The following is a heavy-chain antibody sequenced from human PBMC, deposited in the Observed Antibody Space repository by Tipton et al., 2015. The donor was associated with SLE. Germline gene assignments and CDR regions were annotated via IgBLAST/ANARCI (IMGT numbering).Heavy chain of an antibody. Sequence: TLSLTCKVSGSSITAYYWTWIRQPPGKGLEWIGYVYYSGTTNYNPSLKSRVTISVDTSKNQFSLKLSSVTAADTAVYYCARDSSGGYNWFDPWGQGTLVTVSS. V-gene: IGHV4-59*01. CDR2: VYYSGTT. J-gene: IGHJ5*02. CDR3: ARDSSGGYNWFDP. CDR1: GSSITAYY. D-gene: IGHD3-22*01.